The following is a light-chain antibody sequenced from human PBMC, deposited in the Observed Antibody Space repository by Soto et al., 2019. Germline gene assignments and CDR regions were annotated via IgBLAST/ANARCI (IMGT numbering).Light chain of an antibody. J-gene: IGKJ2*01. CDR3: QHRTNWPRP. CDR1: QTVGTF. CDR2: DAS. V-gene: IGKV3-11*01. Sequence: EIVLTQSPATLSLSPGERATLSSRASQTVGTFFAWYQQKPGQAPRLVLYDASKRATGIPARFSGTGSGTDFALTISSIEHENFAVYYCQHRTNWPRPFGQGTKLNIK.